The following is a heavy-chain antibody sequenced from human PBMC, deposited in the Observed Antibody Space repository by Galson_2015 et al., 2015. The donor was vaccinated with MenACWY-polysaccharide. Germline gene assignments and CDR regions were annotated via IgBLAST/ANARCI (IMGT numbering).Heavy chain of an antibody. CDR3: AREGYGSGDNWFDP. V-gene: IGHV1-3*01. CDR1: GYTFARYP. CDR2: IDSANGNT. J-gene: IGHJ5*02. Sequence: SVKVSCKASGYTFARYPLHWVRQAPGERLEWMGWIDSANGNTKYSQKFQGRLTITRDAFASTAYMELSSLRSEDTAAYYCAREGYGSGDNWFDPWGQGTLVTVSS. D-gene: IGHD3-10*01.